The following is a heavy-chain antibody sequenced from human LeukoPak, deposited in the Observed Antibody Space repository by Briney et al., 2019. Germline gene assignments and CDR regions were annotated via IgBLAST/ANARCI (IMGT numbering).Heavy chain of an antibody. D-gene: IGHD5-12*01. Sequence: GGSLRLSCAASGFTFSSYAMSWVRQAPGKGLEWVSAISGSGGSTYYADSVKGRFTISRDNSKNTLYLQMNSLRAEDTAVYYCAEPGGWLQLEDAFDIWGQGTMVTVSS. J-gene: IGHJ3*02. CDR1: GFTFSSYA. CDR3: AEPGGWLQLEDAFDI. CDR2: ISGSGGST. V-gene: IGHV3-23*01.